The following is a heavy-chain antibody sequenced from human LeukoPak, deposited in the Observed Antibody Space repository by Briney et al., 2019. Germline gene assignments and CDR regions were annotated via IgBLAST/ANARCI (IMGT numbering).Heavy chain of an antibody. D-gene: IGHD3-3*01. Sequence: GGSLRLSCAASGFTFSSYSMNWVRQAPGKGLEWVSSISSSSSYIYYADSVKGRFTISRDNAKNSLYLQMNSLRAEDTAVYYCARVDEGDFWSGYSGYWFDPWGQGTLVTVSS. CDR3: ARVDEGDFWSGYSGYWFDP. J-gene: IGHJ5*02. CDR1: GFTFSSYS. CDR2: ISSSSSYI. V-gene: IGHV3-21*04.